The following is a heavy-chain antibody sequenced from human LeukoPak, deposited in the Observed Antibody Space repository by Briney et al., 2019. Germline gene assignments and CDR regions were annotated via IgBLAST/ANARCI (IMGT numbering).Heavy chain of an antibody. V-gene: IGHV1-2*02. D-gene: IGHD3-10*02. CDR2: INPNSGGT. CDR1: GFSFTGYY. J-gene: IGHJ4*02. CDR3: AKDQNVVGTLDY. Sequence: ASVKVSCKASGFSFTGYYMHWVRQAPGQGLEWMGWINPNSGGTNSAQKFQGRVIMTRDTSISVAYLELSSLKSDDTAVYYCAKDQNVVGTLDYWGQGTLVTVSS.